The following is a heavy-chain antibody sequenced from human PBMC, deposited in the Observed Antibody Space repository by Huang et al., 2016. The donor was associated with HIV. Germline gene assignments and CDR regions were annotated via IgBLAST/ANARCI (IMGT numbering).Heavy chain of an antibody. CDR1: GYTFTSYG. CDR2: ISSDRVDK. CDR3: ARDPKYHRIGYYRQRRGIDI. Sequence: QIQLMQSGPELKQPGASVKVSCKASGYTFTSYGITWVRQAPGQGPEWRGWISSDRVDKEDAQKFQGRVTLTTDTSTNIAYMELRSLRSDDTAKYYCARDPKYHRIGYYRQRRGIDIWGQGTMVIVSS. V-gene: IGHV1-18*01. J-gene: IGHJ3*02. D-gene: IGHD3-22*01.